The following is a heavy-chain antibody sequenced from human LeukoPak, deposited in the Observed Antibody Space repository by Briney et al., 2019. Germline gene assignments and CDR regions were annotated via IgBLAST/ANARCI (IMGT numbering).Heavy chain of an antibody. V-gene: IGHV3-23*01. CDR1: GFTFSSSA. Sequence: GGSLRLSCAASGFTFSSSAMTWVRQAPGKGLEWVSGIGGGGTDTHYADSVKGRFTVSRDNSRNTLYLQMNSLRAEDTALYYCAKELESWEIFEYWGQGTLVTVSS. CDR3: AKELESWEIFEY. D-gene: IGHD1-26*01. CDR2: IGGGGTDT. J-gene: IGHJ4*02.